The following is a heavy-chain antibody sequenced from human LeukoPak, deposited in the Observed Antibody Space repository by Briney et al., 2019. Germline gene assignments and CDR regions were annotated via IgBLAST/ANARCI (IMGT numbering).Heavy chain of an antibody. D-gene: IGHD6-13*01. CDR2: INPYSGDT. CDR3: ARVSRDSSSWGHRKSNDAFDI. CDR1: GYTFTGYY. V-gene: IGHV1-2*02. Sequence: ASVKVSCKASGYTFTGYYMHWVRQAPGQGLEWMGWINPYSGDTMYAQKFQGRVTMTRDTSISTAYMELSRLRSDDTAVYYCARVSRDSSSWGHRKSNDAFDIWGQGTMVTVSS. J-gene: IGHJ3*02.